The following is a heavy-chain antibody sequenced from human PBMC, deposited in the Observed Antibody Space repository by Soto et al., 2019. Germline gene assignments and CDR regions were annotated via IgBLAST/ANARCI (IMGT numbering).Heavy chain of an antibody. V-gene: IGHV3-74*01. Sequence: EVQLVESGGGLVQPGGSLRLSCAASGFTFSTYWMHWIRQVPGKGLEWVSRINSDASHTYYADSVKVRFTISRYNAKNTLHLEMNSLRAEETALYYCVRDGHFITTRCYGNWFDPWGQGTLVTVSS. CDR1: GFTFSTYW. CDR2: INSDASHT. D-gene: IGHD2-2*01. J-gene: IGHJ5*02. CDR3: VRDGHFITTRCYGNWFDP.